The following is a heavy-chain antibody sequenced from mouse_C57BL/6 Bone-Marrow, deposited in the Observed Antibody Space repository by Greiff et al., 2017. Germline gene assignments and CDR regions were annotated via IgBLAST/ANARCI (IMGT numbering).Heavy chain of an antibody. J-gene: IGHJ2*01. CDR3: ARGGIDYYGSSVYFDY. CDR1: GYSITSGYY. V-gene: IGHV3-6*01. Sequence: EVQLQESGPGLVKPSQSLSLTCSVTGYSITSGYYWNWIRQFPGNKLEWMGFISYDGSNNYNPSLKNRISITRDTSKNQFFLKLNSVTTEDTATYYGARGGIDYYGSSVYFDYWGQGTTLTDSS. D-gene: IGHD1-1*01. CDR2: ISYDGSN.